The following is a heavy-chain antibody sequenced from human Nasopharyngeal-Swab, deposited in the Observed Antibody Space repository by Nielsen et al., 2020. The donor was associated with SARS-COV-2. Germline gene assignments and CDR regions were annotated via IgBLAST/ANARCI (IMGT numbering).Heavy chain of an antibody. CDR1: GFTFSSYW. Sequence: GGSLRLSCAASGFTFSSYWMTWVRQAPGKGLEWVVNIKQDGSEKYYVDSVKGRFSISRDNTKNSLYLQMNSLRAEDTAVYYCARGGGWYGFDYWGQGTLVTVSS. CDR2: IKQDGSEK. J-gene: IGHJ4*02. CDR3: ARGGGWYGFDY. D-gene: IGHD6-19*01. V-gene: IGHV3-7*01.